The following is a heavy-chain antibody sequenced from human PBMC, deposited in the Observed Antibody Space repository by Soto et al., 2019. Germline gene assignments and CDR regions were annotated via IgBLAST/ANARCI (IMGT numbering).Heavy chain of an antibody. J-gene: IGHJ4*02. CDR2: ISDSGGST. D-gene: IGHD2-15*01. CDR1: GFTFSSYA. Sequence: EVQLLESGGGLVQPGGSLRLSCAASGFTFSSYAMSWVRQAPGKGLEWVSGISDSGGSTYYADSMKGRFTISRDNSKNTLYLQMNSVRAEDTAVYYCANGCGGTCYSRIHYWGQGTLVTVSS. V-gene: IGHV3-23*01. CDR3: ANGCGGTCYSRIHY.